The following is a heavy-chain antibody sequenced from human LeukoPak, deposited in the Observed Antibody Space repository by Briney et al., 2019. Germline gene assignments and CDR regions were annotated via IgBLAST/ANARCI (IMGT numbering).Heavy chain of an antibody. J-gene: IGHJ6*01. CDR2: IYYSGST. D-gene: IGHD6-6*01. V-gene: IGHV4-59*01. CDR3: ARVPPLQQLGTYYYYYYGTDV. Sequence: SETLSLTCTVSGGSISSYYWSWIRQPPGKGLEWIGYIYYSGSTNYNPSLKSRVTISVDTSKNQFSLKLSSVTAADTAVYYCARVPPLQQLGTYYYYYYGTDVWGQGTTVTVSS. CDR1: GGSISSYY.